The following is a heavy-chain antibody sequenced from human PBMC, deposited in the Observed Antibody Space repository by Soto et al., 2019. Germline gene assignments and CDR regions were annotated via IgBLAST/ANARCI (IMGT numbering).Heavy chain of an antibody. CDR1: GFTFSDYY. J-gene: IGHJ5*02. Sequence: QVQLVESGGGLVKPGGSLRLSCAASGFTFSDYYMSWIRQAPGKGLEWVSYISSSSSYTNYAESVKGRFTISRDNTKKSLYLQMNSMRAEDPAVYYCARVERSYHVVVGAANSWWFDPWGQGTLVTVSS. CDR3: ARVERSYHVVVGAANSWWFDP. D-gene: IGHD2-15*01. CDR2: ISSSSSYT. V-gene: IGHV3-11*06.